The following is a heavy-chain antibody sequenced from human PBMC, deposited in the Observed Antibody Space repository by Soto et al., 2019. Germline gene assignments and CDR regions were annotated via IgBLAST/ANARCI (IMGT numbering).Heavy chain of an antibody. Sequence: PSETLSLTCSVSGGSISGYYWSWIRQTPEKGLEWIGYIYYSATTNYNPSLKSRVTISVDTSKNQFSLKLSSVTAADTAVYYCARLVWGGSSMIVVVPGYNWFDPWGQGTLVTVSS. V-gene: IGHV4-59*01. CDR3: ARLVWGGSSMIVVVPGYNWFDP. CDR1: GGSISGYY. J-gene: IGHJ5*02. CDR2: IYYSATT. D-gene: IGHD3-22*01.